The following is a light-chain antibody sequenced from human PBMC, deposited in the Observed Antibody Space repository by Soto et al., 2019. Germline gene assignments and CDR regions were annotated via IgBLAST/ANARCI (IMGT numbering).Light chain of an antibody. J-gene: IGKJ1*01. V-gene: IGKV4-1*01. CDR3: PHYYTVPRT. Sequence: DIVMSQSPAYLAVSLGERATINCKSSQSLFMSSTNQNYLAWFQHKPGQPPQLLIYWASYRGSGVPDRFSGSGSGTDFTLTISSLQAEDVAVYYCPHYYTVPRTFGQGTKVDIK. CDR1: QSLFMSSTNQNY. CDR2: WAS.